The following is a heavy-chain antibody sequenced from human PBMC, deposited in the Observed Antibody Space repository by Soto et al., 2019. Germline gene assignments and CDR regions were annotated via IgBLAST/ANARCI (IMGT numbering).Heavy chain of an antibody. V-gene: IGHV4-34*01. J-gene: IGHJ4*02. CDR3: ARGSTTMIVPDY. CDR1: GGSFSGYY. D-gene: IGHD3-22*01. Sequence: PSETLSLTCAVYGGSFSGYYWSWIRQPPGKGLEWIGEINHRGSTSYNPSLKSRVTISVDTSKNQFSLKLNSVTAADTAVYYCARGSTTMIVPDYWGQGTLVHRLL. CDR2: INHRGST.